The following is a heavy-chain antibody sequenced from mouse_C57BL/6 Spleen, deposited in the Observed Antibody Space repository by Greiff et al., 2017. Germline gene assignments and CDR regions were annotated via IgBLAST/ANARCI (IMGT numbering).Heavy chain of an antibody. D-gene: IGHD1-1*01. CDR2: ISSGSSTI. CDR3: ARDGSSPDYYAMDY. CDR1: GFTFSDYG. J-gene: IGHJ4*01. V-gene: IGHV5-17*01. Sequence: EVQRVESGGGLVKPGGSLKLSCAASGFTFSDYGMHWVRQAPEKGLEWVAYISSGSSTIYYADTVKGRFTISRDNAKNTLFLQMTSLRSEDTAMYYCARDGSSPDYYAMDYWGQGTSVTVSS.